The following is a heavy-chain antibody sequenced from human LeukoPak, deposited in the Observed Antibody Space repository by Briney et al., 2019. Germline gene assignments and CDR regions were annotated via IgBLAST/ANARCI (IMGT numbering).Heavy chain of an antibody. CDR3: ARDSPGYGAYDLG. CDR2: IKEDGSAK. Sequence: SGGSLRLSCAASGFTFSSYWMSWVRQAPGKGLEWVANIKEDGSAKYSVDSVKGRFTIPRDNAKNTLYLQMNSLRAEDTAVYYCARDSPGYGAYDLGWGQGTLVTVSS. D-gene: IGHD5-12*01. J-gene: IGHJ4*02. CDR1: GFTFSSYW. V-gene: IGHV3-7*04.